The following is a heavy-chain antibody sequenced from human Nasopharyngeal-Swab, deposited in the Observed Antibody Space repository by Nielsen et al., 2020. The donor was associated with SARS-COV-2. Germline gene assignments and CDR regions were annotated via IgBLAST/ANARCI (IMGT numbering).Heavy chain of an antibody. CDR3: AKTVEYYGSGEGYYGMDV. Sequence: GGSLRLSCAASGFTFSSYGMHWVRQAPGKGLEWVAVISYDGSNKYYADSVKGRFTISRDNSKNTLYPQMNSLRAEDTAVYYCAKTVEYYGSGEGYYGMDVWGQGTTVTVSS. V-gene: IGHV3-30*18. CDR2: ISYDGSNK. CDR1: GFTFSSYG. D-gene: IGHD3-10*01. J-gene: IGHJ6*02.